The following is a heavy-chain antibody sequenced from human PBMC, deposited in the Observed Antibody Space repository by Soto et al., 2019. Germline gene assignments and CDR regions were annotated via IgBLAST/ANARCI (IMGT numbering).Heavy chain of an antibody. CDR3: TGGPPNWGFDS. CDR2: MSPKTANT. V-gene: IGHV1-8*01. Sequence: ASVKVSCKASGYTFTSYDINWVRQTAGQGLEWMGWMSPKTANTGYAQRFQGRVTMTRSTSISTAYMELSSLTSEDTAVYYCTGGPPNWGFDSWGQGTPVTVSS. J-gene: IGHJ5*01. CDR1: GYTFTSYD. D-gene: IGHD7-27*01.